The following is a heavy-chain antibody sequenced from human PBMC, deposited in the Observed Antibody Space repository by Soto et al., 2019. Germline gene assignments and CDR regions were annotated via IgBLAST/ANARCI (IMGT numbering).Heavy chain of an antibody. Sequence: ASETLSLTCTVSGGYILAFYWIWVRQPAGKGLEWIGRIFSSGSTSFNPSLESRVAMSVDTSKNHFSLNLSSVTAADMAVYYCAREGSYSAYNFAHGIQLWSFDFWGQGALVTVPQ. V-gene: IGHV4-4*07. CDR3: AREGSYSAYNFAHGIQLWSFDF. J-gene: IGHJ4*02. CDR1: GGYILAFY. D-gene: IGHD5-12*01. CDR2: IFSSGST.